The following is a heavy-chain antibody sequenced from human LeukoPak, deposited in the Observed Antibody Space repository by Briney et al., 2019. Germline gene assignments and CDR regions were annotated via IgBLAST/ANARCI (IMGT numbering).Heavy chain of an antibody. CDR2: FDPQHGTK. D-gene: IGHD3-16*01. V-gene: IGHV1-24*01. CDR3: ATDFRYYQLLISISVRPNFHS. Sequence: PLASVKVSCKVSGDRVTEFAMHWVRQGPGKGLEWLGGFDPQHGTKIYAQNFQGRVTMTEDTSTDTAYMDLSSLTFDDTAVYYCATDFRYYQLLISISVRPNFHSWGQGTLVTVSS. CDR1: GDRVTEFA. J-gene: IGHJ4*02.